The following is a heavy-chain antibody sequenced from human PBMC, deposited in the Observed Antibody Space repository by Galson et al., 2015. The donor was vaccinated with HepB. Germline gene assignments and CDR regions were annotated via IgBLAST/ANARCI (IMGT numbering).Heavy chain of an antibody. CDR2: IYYSGST. CDR3: ARHTVPHLVVADSYYFDY. D-gene: IGHD2-15*01. CDR1: GGSIRSSSYY. J-gene: IGHJ4*02. Sequence: TLSLTCTVSGGSIRSSSYYWGWIRQPPGKGLEWIGSIYYSGSTYYNPSLKSRVTISVDTSKNQFSLKLSSVTAADTAVYYCARHTVPHLVVADSYYFDYWGQGTLVTVSS. V-gene: IGHV4-39*01.